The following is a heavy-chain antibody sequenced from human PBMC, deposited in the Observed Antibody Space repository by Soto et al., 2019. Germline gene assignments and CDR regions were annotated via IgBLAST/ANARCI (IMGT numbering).Heavy chain of an antibody. Sequence: GESLKISCKGSGYSFAGYWITWVRQKPGEGLEWMGRIDPSDSQTYYSPSFRGHVTISATKSITTVFLQWSSLRASDTAMYYCARQIYDSDTGPNFQYYFDSWGQGTPVTVSS. CDR2: IDPSDSQT. V-gene: IGHV5-10-1*01. J-gene: IGHJ4*02. D-gene: IGHD3-22*01. CDR3: ARQIYDSDTGPNFQYYFDS. CDR1: GYSFAGYW.